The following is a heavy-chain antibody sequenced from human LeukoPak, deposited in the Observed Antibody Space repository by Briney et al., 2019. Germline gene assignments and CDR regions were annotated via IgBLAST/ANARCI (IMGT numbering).Heavy chain of an antibody. CDR2: VYPGGSIT. CDR3: ACRKYFSTWSDP. J-gene: IGHJ5*02. D-gene: IGHD1-14*01. V-gene: IGHV5-51*01. Sequence: GESLKISCQGFGSSFTTYWIGWVRPTPGKGLEWMGIVYPGGSITHYSPSFQGQVTISADKSTSTAYLQWSSLKASDTAMYYCACRKYFSTWSDPWGQGTQVTVSS. CDR1: GSSFTTYW.